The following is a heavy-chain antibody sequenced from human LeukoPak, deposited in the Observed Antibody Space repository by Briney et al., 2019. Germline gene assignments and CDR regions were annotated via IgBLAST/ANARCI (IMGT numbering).Heavy chain of an antibody. D-gene: IGHD1-26*01. Sequence: PSETLSLTCTVSGGSISSYYWSWIRQPPGKGLVWIGYIYYSGSTNYNPSLKSRVTISVDTSKNQFSLKLSSVTAADTAVYYCARDSESGSYAAYRGQGTLVTVSS. CDR2: IYYSGST. CDR3: ARDSESGSYAAY. J-gene: IGHJ4*02. CDR1: GGSISSYY. V-gene: IGHV4-59*01.